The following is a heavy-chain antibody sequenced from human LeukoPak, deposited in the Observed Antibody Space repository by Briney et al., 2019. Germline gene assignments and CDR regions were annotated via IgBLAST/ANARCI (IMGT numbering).Heavy chain of an antibody. D-gene: IGHD1-26*01. J-gene: IGHJ6*03. CDR2: ISGSASST. CDR3: AKDYGCELLYYYYYYMDV. CDR1: GFTFSNYA. V-gene: IGHV3-23*01. Sequence: GGSLRLSCAASGFTFSNYAMSWVRQAPGKGLEWVSAISGSASSTYYADSVKGRFTISRDNSKNTLYLQMNSLRAEDTAVYYCAKDYGCELLYYYYYYMDVWGKGTTVTVSS.